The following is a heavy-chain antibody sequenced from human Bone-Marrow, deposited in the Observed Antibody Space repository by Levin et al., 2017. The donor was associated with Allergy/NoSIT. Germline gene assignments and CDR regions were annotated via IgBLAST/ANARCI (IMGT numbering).Heavy chain of an antibody. CDR2: ISSSSSYT. J-gene: IGHJ4*02. D-gene: IGHD3-9*01. CDR3: ARVCQVVDRSCRANYDILTGYDH. Sequence: PGGSLRLSCAASGFTFSDYYMSWIRQAPGKGLEWVSYISSSSSYTNYADSVKGRFTISRDNAKNSLYLQMNSLRAEDTAVYYCARVCQVVDRSCRANYDILTGYDHWGQGTLVTVSS. CDR1: GFTFSDYY. V-gene: IGHV3-11*05.